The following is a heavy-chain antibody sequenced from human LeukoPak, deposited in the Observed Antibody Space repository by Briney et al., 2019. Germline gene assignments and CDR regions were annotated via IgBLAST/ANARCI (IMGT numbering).Heavy chain of an antibody. V-gene: IGHV5-51*01. J-gene: IGHJ4*02. CDR3: ARRDTAILAPFDY. Sequence: GESLRISCKGSGYSFTSYWIGWVRQMPGKGLEWMGIIYPGDSDTRYSPSFQGQVTISADKPISTAYLQWSSLKASDTAMYYCARRDTAILAPFDYWGQGTLVTVSS. CDR1: GYSFTSYW. CDR2: IYPGDSDT. D-gene: IGHD5-18*01.